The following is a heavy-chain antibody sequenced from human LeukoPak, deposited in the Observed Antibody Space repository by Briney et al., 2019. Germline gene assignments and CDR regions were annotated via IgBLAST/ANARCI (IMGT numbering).Heavy chain of an antibody. Sequence: PGGSLRLSCAASGFTFSSYAMSWVRQAPGRGLEWVSAISGSGDSTYYGDSVKGRFTISRDNAKNSLYLQMNSLRAEDTAVYYCARVAIVVVPAAIGYYYGMDVWGQGTTVTVSS. CDR2: ISGSGDST. CDR1: GFTFSSYA. V-gene: IGHV3-23*01. CDR3: ARVAIVVVPAAIGYYYGMDV. D-gene: IGHD2-2*02. J-gene: IGHJ6*02.